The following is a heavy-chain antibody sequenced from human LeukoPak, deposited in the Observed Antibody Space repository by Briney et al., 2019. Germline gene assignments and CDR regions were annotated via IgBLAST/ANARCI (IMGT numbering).Heavy chain of an antibody. CDR1: GYTFTGYY. V-gene: IGHV1-2*02. J-gene: IGHJ5*02. CDR2: INPNSGGT. D-gene: IGHD3-10*01. CDR3: ARDGINYYRGNWFDP. Sequence: ASVKVSCKASGYTFTGYYMHWVRQAPGQGLEWMGWINPNSGGTNYAQKFQGRVTMTRDTSISTAYMELSRLRSDDTAVYYCARDGINYYRGNWFDPWGQGTLVTVSS.